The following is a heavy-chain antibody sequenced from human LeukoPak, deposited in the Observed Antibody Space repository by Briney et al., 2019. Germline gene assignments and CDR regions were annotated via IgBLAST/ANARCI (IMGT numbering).Heavy chain of an antibody. CDR2: ISIYNGNT. J-gene: IGHJ5*02. CDR3: ARITYDFWSGYYMPDDP. CDR1: GYTFTNYG. Sequence: ASVKVSCKASGYTFTNYGISWVRQAPGQGLEWMGWISIYNGNTDYAQRLRGRVTMTTDTSTSTAYMELRSLRSDDTAVYYCARITYDFWSGYYMPDDPWGQGTLVTVSS. D-gene: IGHD3-3*01. V-gene: IGHV1-18*01.